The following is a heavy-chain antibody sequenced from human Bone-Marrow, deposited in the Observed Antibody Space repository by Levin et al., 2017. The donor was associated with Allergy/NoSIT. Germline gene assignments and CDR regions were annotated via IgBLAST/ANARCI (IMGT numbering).Heavy chain of an antibody. CDR2: IYYDGST. CDR1: GGSINRGGHF. D-gene: IGHD4-17*01. J-gene: IGHJ4*02. CDR3: GRARGEENDYEDYEPQPIKYVFDY. V-gene: IGHV4-31*03. Sequence: TSETLSLTCSVAGGSINRGGHFWSWIRQHPGKGLEWIGNIYYDGSTNYNPSLKSRVSMTVDTSKNQFALKLRSVTAADTTIYYWGRARGEENDYEDYEPQPIKYVFDYWGQGRLVTVS.